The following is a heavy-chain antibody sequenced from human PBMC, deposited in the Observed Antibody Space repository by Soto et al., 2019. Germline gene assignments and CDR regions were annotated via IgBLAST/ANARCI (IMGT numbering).Heavy chain of an antibody. J-gene: IGHJ4*02. CDR3: ARHLEGSQFDY. D-gene: IGHD3-10*01. Sequence: PSETLSLTCTVSGGSISSSSYYWGWIRQPPGKGLEWIGSIYYSGSTYYNPSLKSRVTISVDTSKNQFSLKLSSVTAADTAVYYCARHLEGSQFDYWGQGTLVTVSS. CDR1: GGSISSSSYY. V-gene: IGHV4-39*01. CDR2: IYYSGST.